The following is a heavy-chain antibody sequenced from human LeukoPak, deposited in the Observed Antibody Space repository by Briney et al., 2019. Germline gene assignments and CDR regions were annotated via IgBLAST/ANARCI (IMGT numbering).Heavy chain of an antibody. CDR1: GFTFSSYA. V-gene: IGHV3-30-3*01. CDR3: ARAWDDFWSGYPNAFDI. CDR2: ISYDGSNK. J-gene: IGHJ3*02. Sequence: GRSLRLSCAASGFTFSSYAMHWVRQAPGKGLEWVAVISYDGSNKYYADSAKGRFTISRDNSKNTLYLQMNSLRAEDTAVYYCARAWDDFWSGYPNAFDIWGQGTMVTVSS. D-gene: IGHD3-3*01.